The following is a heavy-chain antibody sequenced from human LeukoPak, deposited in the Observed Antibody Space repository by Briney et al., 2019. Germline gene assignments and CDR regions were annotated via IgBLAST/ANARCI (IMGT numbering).Heavy chain of an antibody. V-gene: IGHV1-46*01. Sequence: ASVKASCKASGYTFTSYYMHWVRQAPGQGLEWMGIINPSGGSTSYAQKFQGRVTMTRDTSTSTVYMELSSLTSEDTAVYYCARGRGVVVPAAPTGDPFDIWGQGTMVTVSS. CDR3: ARGRGVVVPAAPTGDPFDI. J-gene: IGHJ3*02. CDR2: INPSGGST. CDR1: GYTFTSYY. D-gene: IGHD2-2*01.